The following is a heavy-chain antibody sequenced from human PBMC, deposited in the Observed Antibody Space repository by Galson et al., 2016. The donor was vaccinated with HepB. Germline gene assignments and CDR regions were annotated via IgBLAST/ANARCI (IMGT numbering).Heavy chain of an antibody. Sequence: SLRLSCAASGFTFSSYAMHWVRQAPGKGLEWVSVIYSGGSTYYADSVKGRFTISRDNSKNTLSLQMNSLRAEDTAVYYCARESRMVRGVITYFFDYWGQGTLVTVSS. D-gene: IGHD3-10*01. V-gene: IGHV3-53*01. J-gene: IGHJ4*02. CDR2: IYSGGST. CDR1: GFTFSSYA. CDR3: ARESRMVRGVITYFFDY.